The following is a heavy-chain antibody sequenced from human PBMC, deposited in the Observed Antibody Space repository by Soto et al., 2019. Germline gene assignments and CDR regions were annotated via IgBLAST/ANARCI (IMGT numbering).Heavy chain of an antibody. CDR3: AREVSSGWYALVY. Sequence: SETLSLTCTVSGGSVSSGSYYWSWIRQPPGKGLEWIGYIYYSGSTNYNPSLKSRVTISVDTSKNQFSLKLSSVTAADTAVYYCAREVSSGWYALVYWGQGTLVTVSS. CDR2: IYYSGST. V-gene: IGHV4-61*01. CDR1: GGSVSSGSYY. D-gene: IGHD6-19*01. J-gene: IGHJ4*02.